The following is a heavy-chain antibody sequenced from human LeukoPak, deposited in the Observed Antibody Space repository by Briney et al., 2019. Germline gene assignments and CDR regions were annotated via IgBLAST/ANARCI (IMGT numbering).Heavy chain of an antibody. D-gene: IGHD2-2*01. CDR2: IIPIFGTA. V-gene: IGHV1-69*05. CDR3: ARDREDIVVVPAAKGGYYYYYMDV. Sequence: ASVKVSCKASGGTFSSYAISWVRQAPRQGLEWMGGIIPIFGTANYAQKFQGRVTITTDESTNTAYMELSSLRSEDTAVYYCARDREDIVVVPAAKGGYYYYYMDVWGKGTTATVSS. CDR1: GGTFSSYA. J-gene: IGHJ6*03.